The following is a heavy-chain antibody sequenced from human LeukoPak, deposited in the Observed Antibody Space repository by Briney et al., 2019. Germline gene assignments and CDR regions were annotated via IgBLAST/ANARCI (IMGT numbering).Heavy chain of an antibody. J-gene: IGHJ4*02. Sequence: GGSLRLSCAASGFIFSSYSMNWVRQAPGKGLEWVSYISSSSTTIYYADSVKGRFTIFRDNAENSLYLEMDSLRDDDTAIYYCARDLRGYSNSGGADFWGQGTLVTVSS. V-gene: IGHV3-48*02. CDR2: ISSSSTTI. CDR3: ARDLRGYSNSGGADF. CDR1: GFIFSSYS. D-gene: IGHD5-12*01.